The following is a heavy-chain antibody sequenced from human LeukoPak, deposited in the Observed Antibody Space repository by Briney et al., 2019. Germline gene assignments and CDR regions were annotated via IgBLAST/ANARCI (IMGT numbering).Heavy chain of an antibody. CDR3: ARASSIVGATGGGFDP. Sequence: TSETLSLTCTVSGDSISSYYWSWIRQPPGKGPEWIGYIYYSGSTNYNPSLKSRVSISVDTSKNQFSLKLSSVTAADTAVYYCARASSIVGATGGGFDPWGQGTLVTVSS. J-gene: IGHJ5*02. CDR2: IYYSGST. V-gene: IGHV4-59*01. CDR1: GDSISSYY. D-gene: IGHD1-26*01.